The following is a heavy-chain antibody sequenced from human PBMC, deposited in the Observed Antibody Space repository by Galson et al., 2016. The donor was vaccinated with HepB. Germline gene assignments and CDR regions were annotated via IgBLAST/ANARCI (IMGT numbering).Heavy chain of an antibody. V-gene: IGHV2-70*01. J-gene: IGHJ4*02. CDR1: GFSLSTRGMC. CDR3: ARPPDGGHFDY. Sequence: PALVKPTQTVTLTCTFSGFSLSTRGMCVTWIRQPPGKALEWVALIDWDDVKYYSTYLSSNVTISKDTTKNRVVLTLTNVGPVDTGTYFCARPPDGGHFDYWGQGVPVTVSS. D-gene: IGHD3-10*01. CDR2: IDWDDVK.